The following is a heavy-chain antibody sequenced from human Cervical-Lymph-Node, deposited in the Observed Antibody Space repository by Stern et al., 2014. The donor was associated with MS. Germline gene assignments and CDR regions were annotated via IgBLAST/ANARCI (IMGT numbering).Heavy chain of an antibody. Sequence: VQLVESGAEVKKPGASVKVSCKASGYTFTSYDINWVRQAPGQGLEWMGWMNPNSGNTGYAQKFQGRVTMTRNTSISTAYMELSSLRSEDTAVYYCAREGTYDFWSGNWFDPWGQGTLVTVSS. V-gene: IGHV1-8*01. D-gene: IGHD3-3*01. CDR3: AREGTYDFWSGNWFDP. CDR1: GYTFTSYD. J-gene: IGHJ5*02. CDR2: MNPNSGNT.